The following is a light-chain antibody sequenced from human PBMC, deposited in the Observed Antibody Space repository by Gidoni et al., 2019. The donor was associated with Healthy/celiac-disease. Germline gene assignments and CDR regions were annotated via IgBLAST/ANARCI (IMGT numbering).Light chain of an antibody. CDR3: QQTYSTPQDT. CDR1: QRISSY. V-gene: IGKV1-39*01. J-gene: IGKJ2*01. CDR2: AAS. Sequence: DIQMTQSPSSLSASVGDTVTINCRASQRISSYLTWYQQKPGKAPKRLIYAASSLQSGVPSRFSGSIAGTDFTLTISSLQPEDFATYYCQQTYSTPQDTFGQGTKLEIK.